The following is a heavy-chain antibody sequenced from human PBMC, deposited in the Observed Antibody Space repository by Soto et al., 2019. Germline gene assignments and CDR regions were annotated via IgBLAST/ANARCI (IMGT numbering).Heavy chain of an antibody. CDR1: GYTFTSYY. V-gene: IGHV1-46*03. CDR2: INRSGGST. J-gene: IGHJ6*03. CDR3: ARDQEPSTLYYDYYYMDV. Sequence: QVQLVQSGAEVKKPGASVTVSCKASGYTFTSYYIHWVRQAPGQGLEWMGIINRSGGSTSYAQKFQGRVTMTRDTSTSTVYMEVSGLRSEDTAVYFCARDQEPSTLYYDYYYMDVWGKGTTVTVSS.